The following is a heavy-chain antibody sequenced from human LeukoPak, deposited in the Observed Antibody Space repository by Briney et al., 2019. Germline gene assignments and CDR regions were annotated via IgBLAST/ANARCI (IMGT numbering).Heavy chain of an antibody. CDR1: GFTFSSFE. D-gene: IGHD3-10*01. CDR2: ISSSGTTI. V-gene: IGHV3-48*03. CDR3: ASRRPYGSGSYYGFDY. J-gene: IGHJ4*02. Sequence: PGGSLRLSCVASGFTFSSFEMNWVRQAPGRGLEWVSYISSSGTTIYYADSVKGRFTISRDNAKNSLYLQMNSLRAEDTAVYYCASRRPYGSGSYYGFDYWGQGTLVTVSS.